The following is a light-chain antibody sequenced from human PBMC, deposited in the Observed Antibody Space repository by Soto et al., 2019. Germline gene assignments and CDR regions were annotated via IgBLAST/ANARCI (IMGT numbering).Light chain of an antibody. CDR2: GAS. J-gene: IGKJ1*01. V-gene: IGKV3-15*01. CDR1: QSVSSN. CDR3: QQYNNWPPWT. Sequence: EIVMTQSPATLSVSPGERATLSCRASQSVSSNLAWYQQKPGQAPRLLIYGASTRATGIPARFSGSGSGTEFPLTLSSLQSEDFAVYYCQQYNNWPPWTFGQGTKVEIQ.